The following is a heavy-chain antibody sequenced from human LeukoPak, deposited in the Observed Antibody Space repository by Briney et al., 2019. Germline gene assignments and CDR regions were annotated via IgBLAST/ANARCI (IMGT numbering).Heavy chain of an antibody. CDR3: ARNSIQLWLRYMDV. CDR1: GYTFTSYY. Sequence: ASVRVSCKASGYTFTSYYMHWVRQAPGQGLEWMGIINPSGGSTSYAQKFQGRVTMTRDTSTSTVYMELSSLRTEDMAVYYCARNSIQLWLRYMDVWGKGTTVTVSS. J-gene: IGHJ6*03. V-gene: IGHV1-46*03. D-gene: IGHD5-18*01. CDR2: INPSGGST.